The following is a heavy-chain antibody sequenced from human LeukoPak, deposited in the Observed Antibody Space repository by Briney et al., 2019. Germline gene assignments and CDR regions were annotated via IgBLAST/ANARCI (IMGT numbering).Heavy chain of an antibody. V-gene: IGHV3-7*01. Sequence: GGSLRLSCAASGFTFSSYWMSWVRQAPGKGLEWVANIKQDGSEKYYVDSVKGGFTISRDNAKNSLYLQMNSLRAEDTAVYYCARVGSYGGITFDYWGQGTLVTVSS. D-gene: IGHD4-23*01. CDR1: GFTFSSYW. CDR2: IKQDGSEK. CDR3: ARVGSYGGITFDY. J-gene: IGHJ4*02.